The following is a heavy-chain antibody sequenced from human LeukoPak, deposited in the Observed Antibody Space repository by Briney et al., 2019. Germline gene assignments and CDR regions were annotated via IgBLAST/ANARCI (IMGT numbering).Heavy chain of an antibody. D-gene: IGHD1-26*01. CDR3: ARDHVGATTNAFDI. Sequence: ASETLSLTCTVSGGSISSYYWSWIRQPPGKGLGWIGYIYYSGSTNYNPSLKSRVTISVDTSKNQFSLKLSSVTAADTAVYYCARDHVGATTNAFDIWGQGTMVTVSS. J-gene: IGHJ3*02. CDR1: GGSISSYY. CDR2: IYYSGST. V-gene: IGHV4-59*01.